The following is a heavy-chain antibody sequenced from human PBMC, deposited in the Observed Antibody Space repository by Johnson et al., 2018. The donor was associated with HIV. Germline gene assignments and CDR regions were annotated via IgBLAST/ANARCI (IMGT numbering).Heavy chain of an antibody. CDR3: ARDRGYSGSYFGAFDI. J-gene: IGHJ3*02. V-gene: IGHV3-7*04. Sequence: VQLVESGGGLVKPGGSLRVSCAASGFTFSSYWMSWVRQAPGKGLEWVANIKQDGSEKYYVDYVQGRFNISRDNAKNSLYLQMNNLRAEDTAVYYCARDRGYSGSYFGAFDIWGQGTMVTVSS. CDR2: IKQDGSEK. D-gene: IGHD1-26*01. CDR1: GFTFSSYW.